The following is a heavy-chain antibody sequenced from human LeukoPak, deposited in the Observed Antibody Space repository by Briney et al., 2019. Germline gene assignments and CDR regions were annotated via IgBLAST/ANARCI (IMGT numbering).Heavy chain of an antibody. D-gene: IGHD4-17*01. J-gene: IGHJ3*02. CDR2: ISSSSSYI. V-gene: IGHV3-21*01. Sequence: GGSLRLSCAASGFTFSSYSMNWVRQAPGKGLEWVSSISSSSSYICYADSVKGRFTISRDNAKNSLYLQMNSLRAEDTAVYYCASPRYGDYEDAFDIWGQETMVTVSS. CDR3: ASPRYGDYEDAFDI. CDR1: GFTFSSYS.